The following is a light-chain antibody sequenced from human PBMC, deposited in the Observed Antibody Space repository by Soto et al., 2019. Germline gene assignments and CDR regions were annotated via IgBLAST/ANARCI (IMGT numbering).Light chain of an antibody. V-gene: IGKV1-12*01. CDR2: AAS. J-gene: IGKJ5*01. CDR1: QDISSW. CDR3: QKGNSFTVT. Sequence: DNQMNPSPSSVSASVGDRVTITCRARQDISSWLAWYQQKQGKAPNLLIYAASSMQSGVPSKFSRSGTGTEFTLDIIRLHPEYFAAYYCQKGNSFTVTFGPGTRLAIK.